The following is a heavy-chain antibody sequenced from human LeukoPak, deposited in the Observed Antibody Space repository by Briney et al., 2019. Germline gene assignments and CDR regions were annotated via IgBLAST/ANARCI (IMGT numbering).Heavy chain of an antibody. Sequence: ASVKVSCKASGYTFTSYDINWVRQATGQGLEWMGWMNPNSGNTGYAQKFQGRVTMTRNTSISTAYMELSSLRSEDTAVYHCARGPPDSRLRFLEWLFRDYWGQGTLVTVSS. D-gene: IGHD3-3*01. J-gene: IGHJ4*02. CDR1: GYTFTSYD. V-gene: IGHV1-8*01. CDR3: ARGPPDSRLRFLEWLFRDY. CDR2: MNPNSGNT.